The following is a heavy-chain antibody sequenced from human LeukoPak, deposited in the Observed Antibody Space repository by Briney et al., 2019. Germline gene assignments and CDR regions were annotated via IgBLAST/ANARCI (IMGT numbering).Heavy chain of an antibody. V-gene: IGHV4-39*07. Sequence: PSETLSLTCTVSGGSINSKSYHWGWIRQPPGKGLEWIGEINHSGSTNYNPSLKSRVTISVDTSKNQFSLKLSSVTAADTAVYYCARQYSSGWYKGYFQYWGQGTLVTVSS. D-gene: IGHD6-19*01. CDR2: INHSGST. CDR1: GGSINSKSYH. CDR3: ARQYSSGWYKGYFQY. J-gene: IGHJ1*01.